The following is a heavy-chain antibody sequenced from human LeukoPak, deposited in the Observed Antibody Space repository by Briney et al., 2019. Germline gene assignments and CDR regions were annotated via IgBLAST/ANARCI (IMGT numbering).Heavy chain of an antibody. CDR3: ASQMGDFWGGYSVDY. V-gene: IGHV3-7*01. CDR2: IKQDGSEK. D-gene: IGHD3-3*01. CDR1: GFTFSSYW. J-gene: IGHJ4*02. Sequence: GGSLRLSCAASGFTFSSYWMSWVRQAPGKGLEWVANIKQDGSEKYYVDSVKGRFTISRDNAKNSLYLQMNSLRAEDTAVYYCASQMGDFWGGYSVDYWGQGTLVTVSS.